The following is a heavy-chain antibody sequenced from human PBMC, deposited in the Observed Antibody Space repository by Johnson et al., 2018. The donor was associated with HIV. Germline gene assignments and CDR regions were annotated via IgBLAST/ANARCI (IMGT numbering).Heavy chain of an antibody. CDR3: ARDLGLPENAFDL. Sequence: QVQLLESGGGMVQPGRSLRLSCAASGFTFSYSAFHWVRQPPGEGLEWVALISSDGNRKYYADSLKGRFTISRDNSKNTLYLQMNSLRGGDTAVYYCARDLGLPENAFDLWGRGTMVTVS. V-gene: IGHV3-30-3*01. CDR2: ISSDGNRK. D-gene: IGHD4-11*01. J-gene: IGHJ3*01. CDR1: GFTFSYSA.